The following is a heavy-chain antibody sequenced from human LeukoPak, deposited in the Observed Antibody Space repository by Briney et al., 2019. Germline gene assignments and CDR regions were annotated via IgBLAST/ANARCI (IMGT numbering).Heavy chain of an antibody. V-gene: IGHV4-59*01. Sequence: PSETLSLTFTVSGGSISSYYWSWIRQPPGKGLEWIGYIYYSGSTNYNPSLKSRVTISVDTSKNQFSLKLSSVTAADTAVYYCARERVTTGVRWFDPWGQGTLVTVSS. CDR1: GGSISSYY. J-gene: IGHJ5*02. D-gene: IGHD4-23*01. CDR3: ARERVTTGVRWFDP. CDR2: IYYSGST.